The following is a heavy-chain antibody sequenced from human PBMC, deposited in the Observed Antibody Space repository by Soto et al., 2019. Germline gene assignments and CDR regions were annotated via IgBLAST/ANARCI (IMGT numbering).Heavy chain of an antibody. D-gene: IGHD2-15*01. CDR2: IYYSGTT. V-gene: IGHV4-31*03. CDR3: ARDRPYCSGGSCYVGWFDS. J-gene: IGHJ5*01. CDR1: GGSIGSGSYY. Sequence: TLSLTCSVSGGSIGSGSYYWNWIRQHPGKGLEWIGYIYYSGTTYYNPSLKSRVTISVDTSKNQFSLSLSSVTAADTALYYCARDRPYCSGGSCYVGWFDSWGQGTLVTVSS.